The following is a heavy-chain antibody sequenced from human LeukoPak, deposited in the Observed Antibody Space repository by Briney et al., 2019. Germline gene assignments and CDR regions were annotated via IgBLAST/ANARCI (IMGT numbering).Heavy chain of an antibody. J-gene: IGHJ6*03. Sequence: GASVKVSCKASGYTFTSYGISWVRQPPGQGLEWMGWISAYNGNTNYAQKLQGRVTMTTDTSTSTAYMELRSLRSDDTAVYYCARMVGNDFYYYYYMDVWGKGTTVTVSS. V-gene: IGHV1-18*01. CDR3: ARMVGNDFYYYYYMDV. CDR2: ISAYNGNT. CDR1: GYTFTSYG. D-gene: IGHD1-1*01.